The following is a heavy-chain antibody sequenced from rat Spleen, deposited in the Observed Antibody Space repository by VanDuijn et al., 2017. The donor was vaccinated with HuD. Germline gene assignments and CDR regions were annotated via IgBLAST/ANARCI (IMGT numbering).Heavy chain of an antibody. CDR3: AREGVRYWYFDF. J-gene: IGHJ1*01. Sequence: QVQLKESGPGLVQPSQTLSLTCTVSGFSLTSYHVHWVRQPPGKGPAWMGVMWSDGDTSYNSALKSRLSISRDTSKSQVFLKMSSLQTEDTATYYCAREGVRYWYFDFWGPGTMVTVSS. V-gene: IGHV2-32*01. CDR2: MWSDGDT. D-gene: IGHD4-3*01. CDR1: GFSLTSYH.